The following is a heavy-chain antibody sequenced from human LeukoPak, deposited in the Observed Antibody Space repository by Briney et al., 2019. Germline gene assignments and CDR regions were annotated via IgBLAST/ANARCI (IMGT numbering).Heavy chain of an antibody. CDR1: GGSISSYY. Sequence: SETLSLTCTVSGGSISSYYWSWIRQPPGKGLEWIGYIYYSGSTNYNPSLKSRVTISVDTSKNQFSLKLSSVTAADTAVYYCARGREQQLVQGEVYYFDYWGQGTLVTVSS. CDR3: ARGREQQLVQGEVYYFDY. V-gene: IGHV4-59*01. J-gene: IGHJ4*02. D-gene: IGHD6-13*01. CDR2: IYYSGST.